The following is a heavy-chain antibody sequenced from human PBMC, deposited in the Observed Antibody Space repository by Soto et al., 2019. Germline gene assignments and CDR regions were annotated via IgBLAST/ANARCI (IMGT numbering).Heavy chain of an antibody. J-gene: IGHJ4*02. CDR3: ARGPDRRGFYLFDY. Sequence: SVKVSCKASGGTFSNHALSWVRQAPGQGPEWMGGIIPLSGTTNYAQKFQGRVTITADESMTTAYMELSSLRYEDTAVYYCARGPDRRGFYLFDYWGQGTLVTVSS. D-gene: IGHD3-22*01. CDR2: IIPLSGTT. V-gene: IGHV1-69*13. CDR1: GGTFSNHA.